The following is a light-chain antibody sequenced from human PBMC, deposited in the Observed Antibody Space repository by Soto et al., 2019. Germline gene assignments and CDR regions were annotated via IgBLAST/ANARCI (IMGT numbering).Light chain of an antibody. CDR2: EVS. V-gene: IGLV2-14*01. CDR3: SSYTSSSTPVV. Sequence: QSALTQPAFVSGSPGQSITISCTGTSSDVGGYNYVSWYQQHPGKAPKLMIYEVSNRPSGVSNRFSGSKSGNTASLTISRLQAEDEDDYYCSSYTSSSTPVVFGGGTKLTVL. J-gene: IGLJ2*01. CDR1: SSDVGGYNY.